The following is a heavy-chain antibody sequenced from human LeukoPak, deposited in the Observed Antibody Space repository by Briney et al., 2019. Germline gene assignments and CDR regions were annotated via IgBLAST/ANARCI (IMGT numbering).Heavy chain of an antibody. CDR3: AREGLTGTYNWFDP. CDR2: IYTGGST. CDR1: GFSVSSNY. J-gene: IGHJ5*02. Sequence: GGSLRLSCAASGFSVSSNYMSWVRQAPGKGLEWVSVIYTGGSTYYADSVKGRFTISRDNSKNTLYLQMNSLRAEDTAAYYCAREGLTGTYNWFDPWGQGTLVTVSS. D-gene: IGHD1-7*01. V-gene: IGHV3-66*01.